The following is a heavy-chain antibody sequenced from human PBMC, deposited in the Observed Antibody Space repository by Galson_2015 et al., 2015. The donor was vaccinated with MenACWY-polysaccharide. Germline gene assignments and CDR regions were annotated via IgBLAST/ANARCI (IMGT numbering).Heavy chain of an antibody. CDR1: GYTFTNYY. CDR2: INPSGGST. V-gene: IGHV1-46*01. D-gene: IGHD3-10*01. CDR3: ARNAASGLDY. Sequence: SVKVSCKASGYTFTNYYIHWVRQAPGQGLEWLGFINPSGGSTSYAQKFQGRVTMTRDTSTGTVYVDLSSLRSEDTAVYYCARNAASGLDYWGHGTLVAVSS. J-gene: IGHJ4*01.